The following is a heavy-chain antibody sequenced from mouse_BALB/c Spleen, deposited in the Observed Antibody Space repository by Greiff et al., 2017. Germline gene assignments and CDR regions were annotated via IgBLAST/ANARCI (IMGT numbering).Heavy chain of an antibody. CDR3: ARVYDYDGFAY. Sequence: QVQLKESGPGLVAPSQSLSTTCTVSGFSLTSYGVHWVRQPPGKGLEWLGVIWAGGSTNYNSALMSRLSISKDNSKSQVFLKMNSLQTDDTAMYYGARVYDYDGFAYWGQGTLVTVSA. J-gene: IGHJ3*01. CDR1: GFSLTSYG. D-gene: IGHD2-4*01. CDR2: IWAGGST. V-gene: IGHV2-9*02.